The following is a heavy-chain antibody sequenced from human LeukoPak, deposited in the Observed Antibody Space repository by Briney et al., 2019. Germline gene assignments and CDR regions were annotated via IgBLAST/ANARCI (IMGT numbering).Heavy chain of an antibody. CDR1: GGSISSGGYY. CDR2: IYYSGST. V-gene: IGHV4-31*03. Sequence: PSETLSLTCTVSGGSISSGGYYWSWIRQHPGKGLEWIGYIYYSGSTYYNPSLKSRVTISVDTSKNQFSLKLSSVTAADTAVYYCARDRGPYSGYGSYYFDYWGQGTLVTVSS. J-gene: IGHJ4*02. D-gene: IGHD5-12*01. CDR3: ARDRGPYSGYGSYYFDY.